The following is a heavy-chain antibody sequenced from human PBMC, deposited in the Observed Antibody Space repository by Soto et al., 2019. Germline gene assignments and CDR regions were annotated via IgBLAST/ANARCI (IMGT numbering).Heavy chain of an antibody. CDR1: GYTFTSYG. Sequence: GASVKVSCKASGYTFTSYGISWVRQAPGQGLEWMGWISAYNGNTNYAQKLQGRVTMTTDTSTSTAYMELRSLRSDDTAVYYCARGNYDILTGGDAFDIWGQGTIVTVSS. CDR2: ISAYNGNT. D-gene: IGHD3-9*01. CDR3: ARGNYDILTGGDAFDI. J-gene: IGHJ3*02. V-gene: IGHV1-18*01.